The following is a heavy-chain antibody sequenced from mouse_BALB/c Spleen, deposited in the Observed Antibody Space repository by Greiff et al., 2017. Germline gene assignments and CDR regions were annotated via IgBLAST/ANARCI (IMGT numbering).Heavy chain of an antibody. Sequence: EVKVVESGGGLVQPGGSRKLSCAASGFTFSSFGMHWVRQAPEKGLEWVAYISSGSSTIYYADTVKGRFTISRDNPKNTLFLQMTSLRSEDTAMYYCARHNYDYDGIAYWGQGTLVTVSA. CDR2: ISSGSSTI. CDR1: GFTFSSFG. J-gene: IGHJ3*01. D-gene: IGHD2-4*01. V-gene: IGHV5-17*02. CDR3: ARHNYDYDGIAY.